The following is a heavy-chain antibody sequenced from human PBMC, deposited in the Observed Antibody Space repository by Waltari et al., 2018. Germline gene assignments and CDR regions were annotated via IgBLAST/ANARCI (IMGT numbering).Heavy chain of an antibody. CDR1: GFTFSRYA. D-gene: IGHD6-13*01. V-gene: IGHV3-30*01. J-gene: IGHJ4*02. CDR3: ARLDRRAATRAFDY. Sequence: QVQLVESGGGVVQPGRSLRLSCAASGFTFSRYAMHWVRQAPGKGLEWVAVISYDGSNKYYADSVKGRFTISRDNSKNTLYLQMNSLRAEDTAVYYCARLDRRAATRAFDYWGQGTLVTVSS. CDR2: ISYDGSNK.